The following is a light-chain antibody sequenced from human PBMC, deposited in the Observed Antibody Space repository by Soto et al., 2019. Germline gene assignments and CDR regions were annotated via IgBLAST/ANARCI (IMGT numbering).Light chain of an antibody. CDR1: QGIGTW. CDR3: QQANRLPIT. CDR2: AAS. J-gene: IGKJ4*01. V-gene: IGKV1D-12*01. Sequence: DIQMTQSPSSLSASVGDRVTITCRASQGIGTWLAWYQQKPWRAPKLLIFAASALQSGVPSRFSGSGSGTDFTLTISSLQPEDFATYYCQQANRLPITFGGGTKVEMK.